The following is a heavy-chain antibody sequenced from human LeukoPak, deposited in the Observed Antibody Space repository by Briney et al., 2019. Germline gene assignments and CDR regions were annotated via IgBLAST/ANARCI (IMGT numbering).Heavy chain of an antibody. CDR2: IYYSGST. Sequence: SETLSLTCTVSGVSISSSSYYWGWIRQPPGKGLEWIGSIYYSGSTYYNPSLKSRVTISVDTSKNQFSLKLSSVTAADTAVYYCARQSSYYYDSSPLRAFDIWGQGTMVTVSS. V-gene: IGHV4-39*01. D-gene: IGHD3-22*01. CDR3: ARQSSYYYDSSPLRAFDI. CDR1: GVSISSSSYY. J-gene: IGHJ3*02.